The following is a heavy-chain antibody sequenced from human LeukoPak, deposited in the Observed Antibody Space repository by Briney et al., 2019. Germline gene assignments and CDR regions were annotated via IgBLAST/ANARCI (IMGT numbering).Heavy chain of an antibody. CDR1: GFTFSSYW. V-gene: IGHV3-7*01. Sequence: VGSLRLSCAASGFTFSSYWMSGVRQAPGKGREWVANIKQDVSDKYYMDSVKSRFTISRDNAKNSLYLQMNSLRAEDTAVYYCARGDSSGWYFDYWGQGTLVTVPS. J-gene: IGHJ4*02. CDR2: IKQDVSDK. CDR3: ARGDSSGWYFDY. D-gene: IGHD6-19*01.